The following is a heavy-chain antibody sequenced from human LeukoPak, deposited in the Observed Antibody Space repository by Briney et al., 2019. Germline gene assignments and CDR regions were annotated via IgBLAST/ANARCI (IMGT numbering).Heavy chain of an antibody. CDR3: ARGRPHGNDY. CDR2: IASDGSST. Sequence: GSLRLSCAASGFTFSSYWMNWVRQAPGKGLVWVSRIASDGSSTTYADSVRGRFSISRDNAKNTLYLQMNSLRVEDTAVYYCARGRPHGNDYWGQGTLVTVSS. V-gene: IGHV3-74*01. CDR1: GFTFSSYW. D-gene: IGHD4-23*01. J-gene: IGHJ4*02.